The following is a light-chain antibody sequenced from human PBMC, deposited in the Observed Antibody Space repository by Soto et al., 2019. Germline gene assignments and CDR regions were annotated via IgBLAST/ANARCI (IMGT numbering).Light chain of an antibody. CDR3: SSYAGSNNFVV. Sequence: QSALTQPPSASGSPGQSVTISCTGTSSDIGGYNYVSWYQQHPGKAPKPMIYELSKRPSGVPDRFSGSKSGNTASLTVSGLQAEDEADYYCSSYAGSNNFVVFGGGTKLTVL. CDR2: ELS. V-gene: IGLV2-8*01. J-gene: IGLJ2*01. CDR1: SSDIGGYNY.